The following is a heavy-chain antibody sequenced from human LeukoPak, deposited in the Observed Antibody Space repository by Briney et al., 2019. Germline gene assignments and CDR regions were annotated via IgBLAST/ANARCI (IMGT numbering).Heavy chain of an antibody. V-gene: IGHV1-69*05. Sequence: SVKVSCKASGGTFSSYAISWVRQAPGQGLEWMGGIIPIFGTASYAQKFQGRVTMTRDMSTSTVYMELSSLRSEDTAVYYCARVGVSYDSSGYYDQVDYFDYWGQGTLVTVSS. J-gene: IGHJ4*02. CDR1: GGTFSSYA. CDR2: IIPIFGTA. D-gene: IGHD3-22*01. CDR3: ARVGVSYDSSGYYDQVDYFDY.